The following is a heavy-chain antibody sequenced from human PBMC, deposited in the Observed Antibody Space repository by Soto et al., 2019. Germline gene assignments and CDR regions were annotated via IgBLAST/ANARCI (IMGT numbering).Heavy chain of an antibody. Sequence: PSETLSLTCNVSGGSISTYYWSWIRQPPGKGLEWIGYIYYSGSTNYNPSLKSRVTISVDTSKNQFSLKLSSVTAADTAVYYCAGGGRAAYYYYMGVWGTGTTVTVSS. D-gene: IGHD3-16*01. J-gene: IGHJ6*03. CDR2: IYYSGST. CDR3: AGGGRAAYYYYMGV. CDR1: GGSISTYY. V-gene: IGHV4-59*01.